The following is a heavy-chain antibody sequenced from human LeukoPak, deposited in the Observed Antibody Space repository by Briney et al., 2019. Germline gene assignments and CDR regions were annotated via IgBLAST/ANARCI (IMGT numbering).Heavy chain of an antibody. CDR1: GFTFSTYV. V-gene: IGHV3-23*01. Sequence: GGSLRLSCAASGFTFSTYVMSWVRQAPGKGLEWVSGISGGGDNAYYADSVKGRFTISRDSSKNTLNLQMNSLRAEDTAVYYCAKGSGYGTDFDYWGQGTLVTVSS. J-gene: IGHJ4*02. CDR3: AKGSGYGTDFDY. CDR2: ISGGGDNA. D-gene: IGHD3-9*01.